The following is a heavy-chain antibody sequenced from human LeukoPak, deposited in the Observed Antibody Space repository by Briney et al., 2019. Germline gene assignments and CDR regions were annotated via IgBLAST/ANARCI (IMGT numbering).Heavy chain of an antibody. CDR3: ARAGRTGSNDGGY. Sequence: GGSLRPSCAASGFTFSSYSMNWVRQAPGKGLEWVSSISSSSTYIYYGDSVKGRFTISRDNAKNSLYLQMNSLRAEDTAVYYCARAGRTGSNDGGYWGQGTLVTVSS. CDR2: ISSSSTYI. D-gene: IGHD2-8*01. V-gene: IGHV3-21*01. CDR1: GFTFSSYS. J-gene: IGHJ4*02.